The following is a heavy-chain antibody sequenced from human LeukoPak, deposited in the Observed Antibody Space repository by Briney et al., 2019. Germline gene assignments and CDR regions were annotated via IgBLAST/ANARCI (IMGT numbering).Heavy chain of an antibody. J-gene: IGHJ2*01. CDR3: ARATAPSSSWYIGGYFDL. D-gene: IGHD6-13*01. V-gene: IGHV4-30-4*08. CDR1: GDSISSGDYY. CDR2: IYYSGST. Sequence: PSETLSLTSTVSGDSISSGDYYWSWIRQPPGKGLEWTGDIYYSGSTNYNPSLKSRVTMSVDTSKNQFSLKLSSVTAADTAVYYCARATAPSSSWYIGGYFDLWGRGTLVTVSS.